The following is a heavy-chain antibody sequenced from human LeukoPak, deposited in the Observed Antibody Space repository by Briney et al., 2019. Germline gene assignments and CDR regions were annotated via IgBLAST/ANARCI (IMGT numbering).Heavy chain of an antibody. CDR3: ARAYGSGSNYYFDY. J-gene: IGHJ4*02. CDR2: IYYTGIT. CDR1: GGSISIGGYY. Sequence: SETLSLTCTLSGGSISIGGYYWSWIRQYPGKGLEGIAYIYYTGITYYNPSLKSRVTISVDTSKNQFSLKLSSVTAADTAVFYCARAYGSGSNYYFDYWGQGALVTVSS. V-gene: IGHV4-31*03. D-gene: IGHD3-10*01.